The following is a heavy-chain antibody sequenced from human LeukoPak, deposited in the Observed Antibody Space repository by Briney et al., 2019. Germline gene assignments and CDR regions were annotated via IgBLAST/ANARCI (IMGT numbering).Heavy chain of an antibody. V-gene: IGHV3-11*01. D-gene: IGHD1-1*01. Sequence: KSGGSLRLSCAASGFPFSDYHVNWSRPAPGKGLEGVSYISTSGTTMSYADSVTGRGTISRDSAKNSLYPQMNSLRDEDTAVYYCARGTTGTTDFDYWGQGTLVTVSS. CDR3: ARGTTGTTDFDY. CDR1: GFPFSDYH. CDR2: ISTSGTTM. J-gene: IGHJ4*02.